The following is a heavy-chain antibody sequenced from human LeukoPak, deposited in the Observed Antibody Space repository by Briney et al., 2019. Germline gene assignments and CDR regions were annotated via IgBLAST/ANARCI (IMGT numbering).Heavy chain of an antibody. J-gene: IGHJ6*03. D-gene: IGHD2-21*01. CDR1: GFTFSSYG. V-gene: IGHV3-30*02. CDR3: AKLVMVPGYYYYMDV. CDR2: IRYDGSNK. Sequence: GGSLRLSCAASGFTFSSYGMHWVRQAPGKGLEWVAFIRYDGSNKYYADSVKGRFTISRDNSKNTLYLQMNSLRAEDTAVYYCAKLVMVPGYYYYMDVWGKGTTVTVSS.